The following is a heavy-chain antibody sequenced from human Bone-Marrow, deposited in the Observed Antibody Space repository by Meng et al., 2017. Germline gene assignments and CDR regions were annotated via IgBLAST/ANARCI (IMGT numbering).Heavy chain of an antibody. V-gene: IGHV3-7*01. J-gene: IGHJ4*02. CDR3: ARDIRGSALV. CDR2: ISPDGSGT. CDR1: KITYNNYG. D-gene: IGHD1-26*01. Sequence: GESLKISCAATKITYNNYGMSWVRQAPGKGLEWVAYISPDGSGTYDVDSVKGQFTISRDNAKNSVFLQMNNLRAEDSAVYYCARDIRGSALVWGQGTLVTVSS.